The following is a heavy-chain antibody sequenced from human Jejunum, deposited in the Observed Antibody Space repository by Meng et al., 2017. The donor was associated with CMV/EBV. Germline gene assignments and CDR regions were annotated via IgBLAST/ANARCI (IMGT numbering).Heavy chain of an antibody. V-gene: IGHV3-23*01. J-gene: IGHJ4*02. CDR2: VSGSGVTT. CDR3: AKGRALTGAYYFDY. Sequence: GFPFSSYAMSWVRQAPGKGLEWVSAVSGSGVTTYYADSVKGRFTISRDNSKNTLYLQMNSLRAEDTAVYYCAKGRALTGAYYFDYWGQGTRVTVSS. D-gene: IGHD3-9*01. CDR1: GFPFSSYA.